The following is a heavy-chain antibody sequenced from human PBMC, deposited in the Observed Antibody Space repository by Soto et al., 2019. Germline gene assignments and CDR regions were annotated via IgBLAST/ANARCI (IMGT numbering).Heavy chain of an antibody. CDR2: INHSGST. V-gene: IGHV4-34*01. D-gene: IGHD3-10*01. Sequence: SETLSLTCAVYGGSFSGYYWSWIRQPPGKGLEWIGEINHSGSTNYNPSLKSRVTISVDTSKNQFSLKLRAVTAADTAIYYCARARISMVREVIKYNMDVWGQGTTVTVSS. CDR1: GGSFSGYY. CDR3: ARARISMVREVIKYNMDV. J-gene: IGHJ6*02.